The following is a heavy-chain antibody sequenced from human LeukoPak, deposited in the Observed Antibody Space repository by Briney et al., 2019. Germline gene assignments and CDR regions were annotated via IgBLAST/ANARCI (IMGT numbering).Heavy chain of an antibody. CDR3: ATLGEYYDSSGYYYN. V-gene: IGHV4-34*01. CDR1: GGSFSGYY. J-gene: IGHJ4*02. CDR2: INHSGST. Sequence: ASETLSLTCAVYGGSFSGYYWSWIRQPPGKGLEWIGEINHSGSTYYNPSLKSRVTISVDSSKNQFSLKLTSVTAADTAVYYCATLGEYYDSSGYYYNWGQGTLVTVSS. D-gene: IGHD3-22*01.